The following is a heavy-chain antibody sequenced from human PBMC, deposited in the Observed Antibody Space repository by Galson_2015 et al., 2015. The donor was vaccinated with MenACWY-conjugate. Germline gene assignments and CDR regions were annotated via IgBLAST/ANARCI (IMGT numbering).Heavy chain of an antibody. CDR3: ARGATPLCGYLKRDWCVP. D-gene: IGHD3-22*01. CDR2: INAGNGNT. CDR1: GYTFTLYA. V-gene: IGHV1-3*01. Sequence: SVKVSCKASGYTFTLYAMHWVRQAPGLGLEWMGWINAGNGNTKYSQKFHDRVTITRDISASTVYMELTSLGSEDTAVYYCARGATPLCGYLKRDWCVPCSQGTLVTVSA. J-gene: IGHJ5*02.